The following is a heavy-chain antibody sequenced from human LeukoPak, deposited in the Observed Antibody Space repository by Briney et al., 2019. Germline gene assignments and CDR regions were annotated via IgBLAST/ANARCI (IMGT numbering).Heavy chain of an antibody. V-gene: IGHV4-61*02. CDR3: ARVGLELWFDY. D-gene: IGHD1-7*01. CDR2: IYTSGST. J-gene: IGHJ4*02. CDR1: GGSISSGSYY. Sequence: SQTLSLTCTASGGSISSGSYYWSWIRQPAGKGLEWIGRIYTSGSTNYNPSLKSRVTISVDTSKNQFSLKLSSVTAADTAVYYCARVGLELWFDYWGQGTLVTVSS.